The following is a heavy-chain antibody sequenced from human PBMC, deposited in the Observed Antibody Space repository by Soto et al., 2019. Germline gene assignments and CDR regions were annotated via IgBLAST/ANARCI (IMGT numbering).Heavy chain of an antibody. CDR3: ARADSSGSFDY. CDR2: IYDSGGT. J-gene: IGHJ4*02. CDR1: GGSISSGGYY. Sequence: PSETLSLTCTVSGGSISSGGYYWSWIRQHPGKGLEWIGYIYDSGGTYYNPSLKSRVTISVDTSKNQFSLKLSSVTAADTAVYYCARADSSGSFDYWGQGTLVTVSS. D-gene: IGHD6-6*01. V-gene: IGHV4-31*03.